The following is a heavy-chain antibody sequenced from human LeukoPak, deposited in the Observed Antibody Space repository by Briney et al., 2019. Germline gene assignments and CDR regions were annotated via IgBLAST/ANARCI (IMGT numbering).Heavy chain of an antibody. Sequence: ASVNVSCKASGYAFTTYYIHCRRHAPGQGPEWRGIISPNVGSTSYAQKFQGKSTMARDTSTRTVYMELSSLKSEDTAVYYCARDITVPDHDIGYWGQGTLVTVSS. CDR2: ISPNVGST. CDR1: GYAFTTYY. CDR3: ARDITVPDHDIGY. J-gene: IGHJ4*02. V-gene: IGHV1-46*01. D-gene: IGHD3-10*01.